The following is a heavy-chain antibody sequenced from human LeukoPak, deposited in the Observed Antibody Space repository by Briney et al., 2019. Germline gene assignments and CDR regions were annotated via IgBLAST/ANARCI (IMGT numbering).Heavy chain of an antibody. CDR3: ATDRGAYDSGTSFYDY. D-gene: IGHD3-10*01. CDR1: GFTFSNLA. V-gene: IGHV3-23*01. CDR2: ISDSGGTT. Sequence: GGSLRLSCVASGFTFSNLAMGWVRQAPGKGLEWVSVISDSGGTTYYADSVKGRFTISRDDPKNTLYLQMNSLRVEDTAVYYCATDRGAYDSGTSFYDYWGQGSLVTVSA. J-gene: IGHJ4*02.